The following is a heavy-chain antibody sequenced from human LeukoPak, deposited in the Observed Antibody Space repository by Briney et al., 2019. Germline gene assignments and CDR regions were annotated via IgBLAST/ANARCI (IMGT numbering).Heavy chain of an antibody. CDR3: ARDEMITFGGVIVESPIDY. CDR1: GFTFSSYW. J-gene: IGHJ4*02. V-gene: IGHV3-7*01. Sequence: GGSLRLSCAASGFTFSSYWMSWVRQAPGKGLEWVANIKQDGSEKYYVDSVKGRFTISGDNAKNSLYLQMNSLRAEDTAVYYCARDEMITFGGVIVESPIDYWGREPWSPSPQ. CDR2: IKQDGSEK. D-gene: IGHD3-16*02.